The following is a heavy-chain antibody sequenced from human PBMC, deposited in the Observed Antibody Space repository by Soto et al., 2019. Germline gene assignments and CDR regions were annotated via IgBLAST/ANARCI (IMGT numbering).Heavy chain of an antibody. V-gene: IGHV3-23*01. D-gene: IGHD6-13*01. Sequence: GGSLRLSCAASGFTFSSYAMSWVRQAPGKGLEWVSAISGSGGSTYYADSVKGRFTISRDNSKNTLYLQMNSLRAEDTAVYYCAKDWGQYSSSWYPWFDYWGQGTLVTVSS. CDR3: AKDWGQYSSSWYPWFDY. J-gene: IGHJ4*02. CDR1: GFTFSSYA. CDR2: ISGSGGST.